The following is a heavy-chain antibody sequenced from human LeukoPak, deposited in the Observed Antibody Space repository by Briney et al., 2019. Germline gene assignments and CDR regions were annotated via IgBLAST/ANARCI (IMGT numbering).Heavy chain of an antibody. J-gene: IGHJ6*02. CDR2: ISYDGSNK. CDR1: GFTFSRYA. Sequence: GGSLRLSCAASGFTFSRYAMSWVRQAPGKGLEWVAVISYDGSNKYYADSVKGRLTISRDNSKNTLFLQMNSLRAEDTAVYYCAKEAQGVTGFYYYYGMDVWGQGTTVTVSS. CDR3: AKEAQGVTGFYYYYGMDV. V-gene: IGHV3-30-3*01. D-gene: IGHD2-21*02.